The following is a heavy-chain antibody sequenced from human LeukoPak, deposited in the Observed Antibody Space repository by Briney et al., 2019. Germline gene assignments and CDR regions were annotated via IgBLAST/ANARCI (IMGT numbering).Heavy chain of an antibody. D-gene: IGHD6-19*01. Sequence: SETLSLTCAVYGGSFSGYYWSWIRQTPGKGLEWIGEINHSGSTNYNPSLKRRVTISVDTSKNQSSLKLSSVTAADTAVYYCARNRQWPDYYYYMDVWGKGTTVTVSS. CDR3: ARNRQWPDYYYYMDV. CDR1: GGSFSGYY. J-gene: IGHJ6*03. V-gene: IGHV4-34*01. CDR2: INHSGST.